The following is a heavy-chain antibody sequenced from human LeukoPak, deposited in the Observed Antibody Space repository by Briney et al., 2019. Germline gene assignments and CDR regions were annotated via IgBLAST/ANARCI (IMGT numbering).Heavy chain of an antibody. D-gene: IGHD3-3*02. CDR3: ARAVISIFDN. CDR1: GFTLGSYT. CDR2: ISSSSSTI. Sequence: GGSLRLSCAASGFTLGSYTMNWVRQAPGKGLEWVSYISSSSSTIQFADSVKGRFTISRDNAENSLYLQMNSLGVEDTAVYYCARAVISIFDNWGQGTLVTVSS. J-gene: IGHJ4*02. V-gene: IGHV3-48*01.